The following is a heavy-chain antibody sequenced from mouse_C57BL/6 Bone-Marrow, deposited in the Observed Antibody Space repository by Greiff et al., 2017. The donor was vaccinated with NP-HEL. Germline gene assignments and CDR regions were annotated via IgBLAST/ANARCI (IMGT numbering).Heavy chain of an antibody. CDR1: GYTFTSYG. D-gene: IGHD4-1*01. V-gene: IGHV1-81*01. CDR2: IYPRSGNT. CDR3: ASLELGRRAMDY. J-gene: IGHJ4*01. Sequence: VQLVESGAELARPGASVKLSCKASGYTFTSYGISWVKQRTGQGLEWIGEIYPRSGNTYYNEKFKGKATLTADKSSSTAYMELRSLTSEDSAVYFCASLELGRRAMDYWGQGTSVTVSS.